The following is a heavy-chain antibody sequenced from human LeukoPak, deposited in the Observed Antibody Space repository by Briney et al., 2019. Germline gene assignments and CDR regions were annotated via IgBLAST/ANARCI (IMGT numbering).Heavy chain of an antibody. CDR2: IIPIFGTA. CDR3: ARVRQWLVLGSPLDY. V-gene: IGHV1-69*13. CDR1: GYTFTSYG. Sequence: ASVKVSCKASGYTFTSYGISWVRQAPGQGLEWMGGIIPIFGTANYAQKFQGRVTITADESTSTAYMELSSLRSEDTAVYYCARVRQWLVLGSPLDYWGQGTLVTVSS. J-gene: IGHJ4*02. D-gene: IGHD6-19*01.